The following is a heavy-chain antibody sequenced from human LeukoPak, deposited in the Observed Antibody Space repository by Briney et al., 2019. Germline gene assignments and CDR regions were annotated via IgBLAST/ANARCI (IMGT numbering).Heavy chain of an antibody. J-gene: IGHJ4*02. CDR1: GFTFSSYE. Sequence: GGSLRLSCEASGFTFSSYEMNWVRQAPGKGLEWVSYISSSGKTIYYADSTKGRFTVSRDNAKNSLYLQMDSLRAEDTAVYYCATTSIAAAVPGCFDYWGQGTLVTVFS. CDR2: ISSSGKTI. D-gene: IGHD6-13*01. CDR3: ATTSIAAAVPGCFDY. V-gene: IGHV3-48*03.